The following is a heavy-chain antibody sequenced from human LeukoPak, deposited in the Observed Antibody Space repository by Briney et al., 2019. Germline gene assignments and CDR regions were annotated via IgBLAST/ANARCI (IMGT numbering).Heavy chain of an antibody. D-gene: IGHD3-9*01. Sequence: ASVKVSCKVSGYTLNELSMHWVRQAPGKGLEWMGGFDPEDGETIYAQKFQGRVTMTEDTSTDTAYMDLSSLRSEDTAVYYCATAKAGGELRYFGQLDYWGQGTLVTVSS. V-gene: IGHV1-24*01. CDR3: ATAKAGGELRYFGQLDY. J-gene: IGHJ4*02. CDR2: FDPEDGET. CDR1: GYTLNELS.